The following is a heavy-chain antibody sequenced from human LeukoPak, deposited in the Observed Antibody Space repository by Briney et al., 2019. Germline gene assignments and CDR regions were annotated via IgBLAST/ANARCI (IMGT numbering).Heavy chain of an antibody. J-gene: IGHJ3*02. Sequence: SETLSLTCTVSGGSISSYYWSWIRQPPGKGLEWMGYIYYNGSTNYNPSLKSRVTISVETSKNQFSLKLSSVTAADTAVYYGARKASYGDYVNDAFDIWGQRTMVTVSS. CDR2: IYYNGST. V-gene: IGHV4-59*01. D-gene: IGHD4-17*01. CDR3: ARKASYGDYVNDAFDI. CDR1: GGSISSYY.